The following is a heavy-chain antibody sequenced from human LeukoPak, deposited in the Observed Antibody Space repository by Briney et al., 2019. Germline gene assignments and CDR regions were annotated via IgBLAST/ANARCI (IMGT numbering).Heavy chain of an antibody. CDR1: GFTFSTYS. CDR2: ISSSSSTI. V-gene: IGHV3-48*01. D-gene: IGHD3-22*01. CDR3: GRGHGGYYSDSSGPVDY. J-gene: IGHJ4*02. Sequence: GGSLRLSCAASGFTFSTYSMNWVRQAPGKGLEWVSYISSSSSTIYYADPVKGRFTISRDNAKNSLYLQMNSLRAEDTAVYYCGRGHGGYYSDSSGPVDYWGQGTLVTVSS.